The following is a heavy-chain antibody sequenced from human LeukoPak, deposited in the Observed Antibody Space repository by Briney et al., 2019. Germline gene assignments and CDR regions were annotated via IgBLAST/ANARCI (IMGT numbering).Heavy chain of an antibody. D-gene: IGHD3-22*01. J-gene: IGHJ4*02. CDR3: AGLVGRYSSGLYYYYFDY. CDR1: GDSINSLDL. CDR2: MYLGGTT. V-gene: IGHV4-4*02. Sequence: SETLSLTCTVSGDSINSLDLWSWVRQPPGKGLEWIGEMYLGGTTHSNPSVKSRVTISIDESKNQFFLNLSSVTAADTAVYYCAGLVGRYSSGLYYYYFDYWGQGTLVTVSS.